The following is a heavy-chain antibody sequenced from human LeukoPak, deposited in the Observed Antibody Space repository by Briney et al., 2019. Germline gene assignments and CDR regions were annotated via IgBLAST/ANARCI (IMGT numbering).Heavy chain of an antibody. V-gene: IGHV3-21*01. J-gene: IGHJ6*02. Sequence: GGSLRLSCAASGFTLSSYNMICVRQAPGKGLEWVSSISSSSRYIYYADSVKARFPISRENAKNSLYLQMNSLGAEDTAVYYCGRDGADIVVVVAADYYYYGMDVWGQGTTVTVSS. CDR2: ISSSSRYI. D-gene: IGHD2-15*01. CDR3: GRDGADIVVVVAADYYYYGMDV. CDR1: GFTLSSYN.